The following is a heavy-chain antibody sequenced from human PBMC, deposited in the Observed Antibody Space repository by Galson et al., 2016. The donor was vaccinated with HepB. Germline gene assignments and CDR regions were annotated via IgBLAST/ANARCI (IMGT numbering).Heavy chain of an antibody. CDR1: GFRFSSYW. V-gene: IGHV3-7*03. D-gene: IGHD6-25*01. CDR2: INEDGTEK. CDR3: AKVYSSIAAGDLDY. J-gene: IGHJ4*02. Sequence: SLRLSCAASGFRFSSYWMSWVRQTPGKGLEWVANINEDGTEKYYVDSVKGRFTISRSNAETLLYLQMNSLRAEDTARYYCAKVYSSIAAGDLDYWGQGTLVTVSS.